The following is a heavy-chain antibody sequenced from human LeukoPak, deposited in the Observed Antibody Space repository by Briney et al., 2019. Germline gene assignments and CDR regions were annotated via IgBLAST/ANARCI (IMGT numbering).Heavy chain of an antibody. CDR3: ARAPTTLFDY. D-gene: IGHD5-12*01. CDR2: IYYSGST. J-gene: IGHJ4*02. Sequence: SETLSLTCTVSGGSISSHYWSWIRQPPGKGLEWIGYIYYSGSTNYNPSLKSRVTISVDTSKNQFSLKLSSVTAADTAVYYCARAPTTLFDYWGQGTLVTVSS. V-gene: IGHV4-59*11. CDR1: GGSISSHY.